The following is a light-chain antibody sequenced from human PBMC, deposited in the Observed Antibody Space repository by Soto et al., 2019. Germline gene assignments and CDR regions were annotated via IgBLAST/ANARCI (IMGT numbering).Light chain of an antibody. CDR1: QSVSSTY. CDR3: QQYGNSRWT. J-gene: IGKJ1*01. CDR2: AAS. V-gene: IGKV3-20*01. Sequence: EIVLTQSPDTLSLFPGERATLSCRASQSVSSTYLAWYQQKPGQAPRPLISAASSRATGTPDRFSGSGSGTDVNLTISRLEPEDFAVYYCQQYGNSRWTFGQGTKVEIK.